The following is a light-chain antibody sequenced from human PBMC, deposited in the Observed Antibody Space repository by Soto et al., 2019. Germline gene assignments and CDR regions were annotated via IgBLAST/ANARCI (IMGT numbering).Light chain of an antibody. V-gene: IGKV4-1*01. CDR3: QPYYSAPGT. CDR1: QSVLYSSNNKNY. J-gene: IGKJ1*01. CDR2: WAS. Sequence: DIVMTQSPDSLAVSLGERATINCKSSQSVLYSSNNKNYLAWYQQKPGQPPNLLIYWASTRESGVPDRFSGSGSGTDVTLTISSLQAEDVAVYYCQPYYSAPGTFGQGTKVEIK.